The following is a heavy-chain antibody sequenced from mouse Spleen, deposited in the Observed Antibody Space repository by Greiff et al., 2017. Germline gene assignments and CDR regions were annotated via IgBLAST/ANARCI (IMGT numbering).Heavy chain of an antibody. D-gene: IGHD2-14*01. CDR3: ARDRYEDAMDY. CDR2: ISYDGSN. J-gene: IGHJ4*01. V-gene: IGHV3-6*01. CDR1: GYSITSGYY. Sequence: EVKLMESGPGLVKPSQSLSLTCSVTGYSITSGYYWNWIRQFPGNKLEWMGYISYDGSNNYNPSLKNRISITRDTSKNQFFLKLNSVTTEDTATYYCARDRYEDAMDYWGQGTSVTVSS.